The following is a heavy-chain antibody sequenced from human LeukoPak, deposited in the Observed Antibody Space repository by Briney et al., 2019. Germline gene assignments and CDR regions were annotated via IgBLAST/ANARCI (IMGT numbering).Heavy chain of an antibody. CDR1: GYTFTVNY. J-gene: IGHJ4*02. V-gene: IGHV1-2*02. D-gene: IGHD1-14*01. CDR2: INPNSGGT. CDR3: ATVDY. Sequence: ASVTVSFKASGYTFTVNYMHWVRQAPGQGLEWMGWINPNSGGTNYAQKFQGRVTMTRDTSISTAYMELSRLIFDDTAVYYCATVDYWGQGTLVTVSS.